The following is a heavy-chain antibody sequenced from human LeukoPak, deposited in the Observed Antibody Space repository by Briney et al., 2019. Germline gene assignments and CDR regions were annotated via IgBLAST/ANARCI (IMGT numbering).Heavy chain of an antibody. CDR1: GGSISSGSCY. D-gene: IGHD6-13*01. CDR3: ARKVVTIAAAGPSYYYYYMDV. J-gene: IGHJ6*03. CDR2: IYTSGST. V-gene: IGHV4-61*02. Sequence: SQTLSLTCTVSGGSISSGSCYWSWIRQPAGKGLEWIGRIYTSGSTNYNPSLKSRVTISVDTSKNQFSLKLSSVTAADTAVYYCARKVVTIAAAGPSYYYYYMDVWGKGTTVTVSS.